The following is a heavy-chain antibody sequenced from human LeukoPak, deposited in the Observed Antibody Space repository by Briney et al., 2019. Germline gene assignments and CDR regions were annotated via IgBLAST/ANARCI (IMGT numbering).Heavy chain of an antibody. CDR1: GFIFSSYW. CDR3: ARAKGYCSSTRCSPFDY. V-gene: IGHV3-7*01. Sequence: GGSLRLSCAASGFIFSSYWMTWVRQAPGKGLEWVASVKEDGSEKYYVDSVKGRFTISRDNAKNSLYLQINSLRVEDTAVYYCARAKGYCSSTRCSPFDYWGQGTLVTVSS. D-gene: IGHD2-2*01. CDR2: VKEDGSEK. J-gene: IGHJ4*02.